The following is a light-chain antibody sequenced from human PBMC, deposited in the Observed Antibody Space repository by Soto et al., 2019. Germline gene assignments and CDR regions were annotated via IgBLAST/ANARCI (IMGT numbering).Light chain of an antibody. CDR1: PSVGSSY. CDR2: GAS. V-gene: IGKV3-20*01. CDR3: QRYGSSPWYS. J-gene: IGKJ2*03. Sequence: DIVLTQSPGTLSLSPGERATLSCRASPSVGSSYLAWYQQKPGQAPRLLIYGASSRATGIPDRFSGSGSGTDFTLTISRLEPEDSAVYYCQRYGSSPWYSFGQGTKLEIK.